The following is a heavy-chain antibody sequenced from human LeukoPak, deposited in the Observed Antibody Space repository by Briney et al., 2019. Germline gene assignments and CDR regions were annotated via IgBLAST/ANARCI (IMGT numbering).Heavy chain of an antibody. J-gene: IGHJ4*02. Sequence: SETLSLTCTVSGGSISSSSYYWGWIRQPPGKGLEWIGSIYYSGSTYYNPSLKSRVTISVDTSKNQFSLKLSSVTAADTAVYYCARVPLIEGYCSSTSCYSFFDYWGQGTLVTVSS. CDR1: GGSISSSSYY. V-gene: IGHV4-39*07. CDR2: IYYSGST. CDR3: ARVPLIEGYCSSTSCYSFFDY. D-gene: IGHD2-2*01.